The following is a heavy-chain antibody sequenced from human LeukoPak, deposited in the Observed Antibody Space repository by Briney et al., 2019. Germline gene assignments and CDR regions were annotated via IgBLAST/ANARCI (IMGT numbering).Heavy chain of an antibody. CDR3: VRGAPIRVAVAATFDP. V-gene: IGHV1-18*01. D-gene: IGHD6-19*01. CDR1: GYTFTSYG. Sequence: ASVKVSCKASGYTFTSYGISWVRQAPGQGLEWMGWISAYNGNTNYAQKLQGRVTITRDTSASTAYMELSSLRSEDTAVYYCVRGAPIRVAVAATFDPWGQGTLVTVPS. CDR2: ISAYNGNT. J-gene: IGHJ5*02.